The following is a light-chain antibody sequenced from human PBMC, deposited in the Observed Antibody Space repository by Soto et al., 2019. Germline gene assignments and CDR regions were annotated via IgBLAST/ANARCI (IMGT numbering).Light chain of an antibody. CDR3: SPFTRRFSFV. CDR2: EVT. J-gene: IGLJ1*01. Sequence: QSVLTQPASVSGSPGQSIAISCTGTRSDVGAYNYVSWYQQHPGKAPKLMISEVTNRPSGVSDRFSGSKSGNTASLTISGLPAEDEADYYCSPFTRRFSFVFGTGTKVTVL. CDR1: RSDVGAYNY. V-gene: IGLV2-14*01.